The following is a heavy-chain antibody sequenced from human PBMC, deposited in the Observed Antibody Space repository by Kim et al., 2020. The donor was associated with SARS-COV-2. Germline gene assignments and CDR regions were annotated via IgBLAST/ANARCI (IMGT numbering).Heavy chain of an antibody. D-gene: IGHD3-3*01. CDR2: ISTNSTYM. V-gene: IGHV3-21*01. J-gene: IGHJ4*02. CDR3: ARAYWSGYFFDY. Sequence: GGSLRLSCAASGFTFSSYSLNWVRQAPGKGLEWVSSISTNSTYMYYADAVKGRFTISRDNAKNSLYLQMNSLRAEDTAGYYCARAYWSGYFFDYWGQGTL. CDR1: GFTFSSYS.